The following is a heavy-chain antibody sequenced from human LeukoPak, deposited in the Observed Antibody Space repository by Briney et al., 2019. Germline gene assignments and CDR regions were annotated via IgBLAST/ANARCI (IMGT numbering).Heavy chain of an antibody. CDR3: ARAVVYGVEMATIRWYYYYYYMDV. V-gene: IGHV4-34*01. CDR1: GGSFSGYY. D-gene: IGHD5-24*01. Sequence: PSETLSLTCAVYGGSFSGYYWSWIRQPPGKGLEWIGEISHSGSTNYNPSLKSRVTISVDTSKNQFSLKLSSVTAADTAVYYCARAVVYGVEMATIRWYYYYYYMDVWGKGTTVTVSS. CDR2: ISHSGST. J-gene: IGHJ6*03.